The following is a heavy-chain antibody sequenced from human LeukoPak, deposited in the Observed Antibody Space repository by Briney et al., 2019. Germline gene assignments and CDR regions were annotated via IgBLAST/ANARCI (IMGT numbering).Heavy chain of an antibody. CDR2: INPGGVSR. J-gene: IGHJ4*02. V-gene: IGHV3-23*01. Sequence: GGSLRLSCAASGVTFTTYSMTWVRQAPGKGLEWVSSINPGGVSRYYADSVRGRFTISRDNSENTVSLQMNSLRTDDTAMYYCAKDRAGTPWADWGQGTLVTVSS. D-gene: IGHD1-1*01. CDR1: GVTFTTYS. CDR3: AKDRAGTPWAD.